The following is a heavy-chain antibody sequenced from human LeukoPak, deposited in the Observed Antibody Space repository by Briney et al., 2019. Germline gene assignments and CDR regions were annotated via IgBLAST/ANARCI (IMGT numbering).Heavy chain of an antibody. Sequence: ASVKVSCKASGYTFTSYSINWVRQPPGQGLEWMGWISAYNGNSHYTQKFQGRVTMTTDTSTSTAYMELRSLRSDDTAVYYCAREQQLIRGDYWGQGTLVTVSS. J-gene: IGHJ4*02. V-gene: IGHV1-18*01. D-gene: IGHD6-13*01. CDR3: AREQQLIRGDY. CDR2: ISAYNGNS. CDR1: GYTFTSYS.